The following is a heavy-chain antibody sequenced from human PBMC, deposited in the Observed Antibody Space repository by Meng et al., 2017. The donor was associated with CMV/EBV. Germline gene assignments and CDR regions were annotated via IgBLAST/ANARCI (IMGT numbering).Heavy chain of an antibody. V-gene: IGHV3-23*01. CDR3: AKGIAVAGPPFDY. J-gene: IGHJ4*02. CDR1: GFTFSSYA. Sequence: CAASGFTFSSYAMSWVRQAPGKGLEWVSAISGSGSSTYYADSVKGRFTISRDNSKNTLYLQMNSLRAEDTAVYYCAKGIAVAGPPFDYWGQGTLVTVSS. D-gene: IGHD6-19*01. CDR2: ISGSGSST.